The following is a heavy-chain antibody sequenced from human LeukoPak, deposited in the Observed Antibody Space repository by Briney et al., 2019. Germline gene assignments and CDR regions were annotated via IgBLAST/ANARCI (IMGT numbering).Heavy chain of an antibody. CDR1: GFTFSSYA. Sequence: GSLRLSCAASGFTFSSYAMSWVRQAPGKGLEWVSSISSSSSYIYYADSVKGRFTISRDNAKNSPYLQMNSLRAEDTAVYYCARDPISAYGEVWYFDLWGRGTLVTVSS. D-gene: IGHD4-17*01. J-gene: IGHJ2*01. V-gene: IGHV3-21*01. CDR2: ISSSSSYI. CDR3: ARDPISAYGEVWYFDL.